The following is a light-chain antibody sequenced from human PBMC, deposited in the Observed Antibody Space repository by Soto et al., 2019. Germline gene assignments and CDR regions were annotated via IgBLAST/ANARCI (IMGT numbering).Light chain of an antibody. Sequence: QSALAQPASVSGSPRQSITISCTGTSSDVGSYDLVSWYQQEPGKAPKLMIYEGNKRPSGVSNRFSGSKSGNSASLTISGLQAEDEADYYCSSYAGSSTWVFGGGTKLTVL. J-gene: IGLJ3*02. CDR3: SSYAGSSTWV. CDR1: SSDVGSYDL. V-gene: IGLV2-23*01. CDR2: EGN.